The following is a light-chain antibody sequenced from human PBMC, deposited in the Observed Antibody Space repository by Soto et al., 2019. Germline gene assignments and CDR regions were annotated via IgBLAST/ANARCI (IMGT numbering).Light chain of an antibody. V-gene: IGLV3-21*02. CDR2: DDN. J-gene: IGLJ2*01. Sequence: SYELTQPPSVSVAPGQTARITCGGNNIGSKRVHWYQQRPGQAPVLVVYDDNDRPSGIPERFSGSNSGNTATLTVSRVEAGDEADYYCTSYTTVSTVVSGGGTKVTVL. CDR1: NIGSKR. CDR3: TSYTTVSTVV.